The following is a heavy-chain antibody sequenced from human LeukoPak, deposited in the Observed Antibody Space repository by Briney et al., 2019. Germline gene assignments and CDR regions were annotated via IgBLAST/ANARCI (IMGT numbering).Heavy chain of an antibody. CDR2: ISYDGSNK. CDR3: AKDRELVVVVAALFSLDY. CDR1: GFTFSSYA. J-gene: IGHJ4*02. D-gene: IGHD2-15*01. V-gene: IGHV3-30*04. Sequence: GGSLRLSCAASGFTFSSYAMHWVRQAPGKGLEWVAVISYDGSNKYYADSVKGRFTISRDNSKNTLYLQMNSLRAEDTAVYYCAKDRELVVVVAALFSLDYWGQGTLVTVSS.